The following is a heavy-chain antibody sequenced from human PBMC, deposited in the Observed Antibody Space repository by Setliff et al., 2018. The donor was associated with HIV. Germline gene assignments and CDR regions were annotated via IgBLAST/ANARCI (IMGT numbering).Heavy chain of an antibody. Sequence: GGSLRLSCAASGFTFSDYYMSWIRQAPGKGLEWVSYISSSGSTIYYADSVKGRFTISRDNAKNTLYLQMNSLRAEDTAIYYCAKVPVGATLYFDYWGQGTLVTVSS. J-gene: IGHJ4*02. D-gene: IGHD1-26*01. CDR3: AKVPVGATLYFDY. CDR2: ISSSGSTI. V-gene: IGHV3-11*01. CDR1: GFTFSDYY.